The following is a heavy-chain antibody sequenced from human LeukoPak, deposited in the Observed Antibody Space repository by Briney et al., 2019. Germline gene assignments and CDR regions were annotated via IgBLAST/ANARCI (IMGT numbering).Heavy chain of an antibody. D-gene: IGHD6-13*01. CDR2: ISSSSSYI. V-gene: IGHV3-21*01. CDR3: ARDLIIAAAFPFDY. CDR1: GLTFSSYS. Sequence: GGSLRLSCAASGLTFSSYSMNWVRQAPGKGLEWVSSISSSSSYIYYADSVKGRFTISRDNAKNSLYLQMNSLRAEDTAVYYCARDLIIAAAFPFDYWGQGTLVTVSS. J-gene: IGHJ4*02.